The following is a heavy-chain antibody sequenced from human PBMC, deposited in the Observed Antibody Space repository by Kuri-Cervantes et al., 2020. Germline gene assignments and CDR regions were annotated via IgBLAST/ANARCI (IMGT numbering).Heavy chain of an antibody. D-gene: IGHD5-18*01. CDR3: ARDHSAVPDSAMVTGDAFDI. V-gene: IGHV1-69*06. Sequence: SVKVSCKASGYTFTSYCMHWVRQAPGQGLEWMGGIIPIFGTANYAQKFQGRVTITADKSTSTAYMELSSLRSEDTAVYYCARDHSAVPDSAMVTGDAFDIWGQGTMVTVSS. CDR2: IIPIFGTA. J-gene: IGHJ3*02. CDR1: GYTFTSYC.